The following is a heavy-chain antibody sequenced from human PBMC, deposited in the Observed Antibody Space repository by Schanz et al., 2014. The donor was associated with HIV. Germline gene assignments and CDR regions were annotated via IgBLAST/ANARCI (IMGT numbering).Heavy chain of an antibody. V-gene: IGHV3-23*01. Sequence: EVQLLESGGGLVQPGGSLRLSCAASGFTFGSYAMSWVRQAPGKGLEWVSAISGGGDSTYYADSVEGRFTISRDNAKNSLYLQMNSLRAEDTAVYYCALSRPSGYGGSWYFDLWGRGTLVAVSS. J-gene: IGHJ2*01. CDR1: GFTFGSYA. CDR2: ISGGGDST. D-gene: IGHD2-15*01. CDR3: ALSRPSGYGGSWYFDL.